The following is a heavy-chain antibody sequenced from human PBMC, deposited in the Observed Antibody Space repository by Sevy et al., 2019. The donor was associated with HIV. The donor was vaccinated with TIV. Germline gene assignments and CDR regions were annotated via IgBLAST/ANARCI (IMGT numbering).Heavy chain of an antibody. CDR2: VHNTGSA. J-gene: IGHJ2*01. V-gene: IGHV4-61*02. CDR1: GGSVTRGQFY. CDR3: ARHVGDYVFRYFDL. D-gene: IGHD4-17*01. Sequence: SETLSLTCTVSGGSVTRGQFYWSWIRQPAGKGLEWIGRVHNTGSATYNPSLRNRVGMSIDTSKNQFSLVLSSVTADTAVYYCARHVGDYVFRYFDLWGRGTLVTVSS.